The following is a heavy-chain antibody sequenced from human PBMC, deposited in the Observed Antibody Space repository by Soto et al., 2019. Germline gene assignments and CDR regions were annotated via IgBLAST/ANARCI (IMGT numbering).Heavy chain of an antibody. CDR2: IIPIFGTA. J-gene: IGHJ6*02. Sequence: SVKVSCKASGGTFSSYAISWVRQAPGQGLEWMGGIIPIFGTANYAQKFQGRVTITADESTSTAYMELSSLRSEDTAVYYCARVGYCSSTSCEPFYGMDVWGQGTTVTVSS. V-gene: IGHV1-69*13. CDR3: ARVGYCSSTSCEPFYGMDV. CDR1: GGTFSSYA. D-gene: IGHD2-2*01.